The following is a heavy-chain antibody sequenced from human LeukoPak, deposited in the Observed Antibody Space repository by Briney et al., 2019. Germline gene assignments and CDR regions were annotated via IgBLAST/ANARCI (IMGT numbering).Heavy chain of an antibody. J-gene: IGHJ6*03. V-gene: IGHV4-61*02. CDR3: ARARFDWLSSGYYYYYYMDV. D-gene: IGHD3-9*01. Sequence: SETLSLTCTVSGGSISSGSYYWSWIRQPAGKGLEWIGRIYTSGSTNYNPSLKSRVTISVDTSKNQFSLKLSSVTAADTAVYYCARARFDWLSSGYYYYYYMDVWGKGTTVTISS. CDR2: IYTSGST. CDR1: GGSISSGSYY.